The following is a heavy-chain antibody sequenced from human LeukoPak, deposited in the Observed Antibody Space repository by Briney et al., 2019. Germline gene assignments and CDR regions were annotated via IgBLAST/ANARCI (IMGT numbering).Heavy chain of an antibody. Sequence: ASVKVSCKASGYTFTGYYMHWVRQAPGQRLEWMGWINPNSGGTNYAQKFQGRVTMTRDTSISTAYMELSRLRSDDTAVYYCAREEYDFWSGFLGYWGQGTLVTVSS. CDR3: AREEYDFWSGFLGY. CDR1: GYTFTGYY. CDR2: INPNSGGT. D-gene: IGHD3-3*01. J-gene: IGHJ4*02. V-gene: IGHV1-2*02.